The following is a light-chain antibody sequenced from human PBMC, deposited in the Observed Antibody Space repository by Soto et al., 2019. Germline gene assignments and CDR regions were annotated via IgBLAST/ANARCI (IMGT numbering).Light chain of an antibody. CDR1: RSLLKANGYTY. CDR2: LGY. CDR3: MQTLESRT. J-gene: IGKJ1*01. Sequence: DIVMTQSPLSLTVTPGEPASISCRSSRSLLKANGYTYFHWFLQKPGQSPQLLIHLGYNRAPGVPDRFSGAGSGTDFTLEIRRVEAEDVGVYYCMQTLESRTFGQGTKVEIK. V-gene: IGKV2-28*01.